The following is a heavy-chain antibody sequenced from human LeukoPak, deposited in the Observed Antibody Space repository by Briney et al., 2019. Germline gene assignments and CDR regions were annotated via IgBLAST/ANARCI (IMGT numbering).Heavy chain of an antibody. D-gene: IGHD5-24*01. CDR1: GFTFSSYA. J-gene: IGHJ1*01. CDR2: ISGSGGST. CDR3: AKHGYNYGYFQH. Sequence: PGGSLRLSCAASGFTFSSYAMGWVRQAPGKGLEWVSAISGSGGSTYYADSVKGRFTISRDNSKNTLYLQMNSLRAEDTAVYYCAKHGYNYGYFQHWGQGTLVTVSS. V-gene: IGHV3-23*01.